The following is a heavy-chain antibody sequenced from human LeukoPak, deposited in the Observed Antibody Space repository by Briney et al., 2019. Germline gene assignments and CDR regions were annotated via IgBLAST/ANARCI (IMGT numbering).Heavy chain of an antibody. CDR3: ARAGGSGWYGVSVPLDY. CDR2: ISGSGAST. J-gene: IGHJ4*02. CDR1: RFTFSSYA. Sequence: PGGSLRLSCAASRFTFSSYAMSWVRQAPGKGLEWVSSISGSGASTYYADSVKGRFTISRDNAKNSLYLQMNSLRAEDTAVYYCARAGGSGWYGVSVPLDYWGQGALVTVSS. D-gene: IGHD6-19*01. V-gene: IGHV3-23*01.